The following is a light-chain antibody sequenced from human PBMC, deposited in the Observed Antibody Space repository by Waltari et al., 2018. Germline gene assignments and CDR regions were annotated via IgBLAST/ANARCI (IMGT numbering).Light chain of an antibody. CDR2: DVS. CDR3: SSYTTSKTRV. CDR1: GRDAGGYNN. J-gene: IGLJ3*02. V-gene: IGLV2-14*01. Sequence: QSALTQAASVPGSPGQSITISCTGTGRDAGGYNNVSWYQQHPGKAPKLMIYDVSNRPSGVSNRFSGSKSGNTASLTISGLQAEDEADYYCSSYTTSKTRVFGGGTKLTVL.